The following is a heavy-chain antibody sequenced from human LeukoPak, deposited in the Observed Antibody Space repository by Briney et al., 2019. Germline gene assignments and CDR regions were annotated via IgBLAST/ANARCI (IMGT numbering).Heavy chain of an antibody. CDR2: IYCSGST. Sequence: SETLSLTCTVSGGSISSSSYYWGWIRQPPGKGLEWIGSIYCSGSTYYNPSLKSRVTISVDTSKNQFSLKLSSVTAADTAVYYCARDGYSSSWPDPDNWFDPWGQGTLVTVSS. V-gene: IGHV4-39*02. J-gene: IGHJ5*02. D-gene: IGHD6-13*01. CDR1: GGSISSSSYY. CDR3: ARDGYSSSWPDPDNWFDP.